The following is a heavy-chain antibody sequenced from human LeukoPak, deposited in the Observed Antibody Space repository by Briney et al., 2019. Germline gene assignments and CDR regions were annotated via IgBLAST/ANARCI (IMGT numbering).Heavy chain of an antibody. V-gene: IGHV3-53*01. CDR3: ARVSGNYYDSPFDY. Sequence: ETLSLTCTVPGGSISSYYWSWIRQPPGKGLEWVSVIYSGGNTYYADSVKGRFTISRDNSKNTLYLQMNSLRAEDTAVYYCARVSGNYYDSPFDYWGQGTLVTVSS. CDR2: IYSGGNT. D-gene: IGHD1-26*01. J-gene: IGHJ4*02. CDR1: GGSISSYY.